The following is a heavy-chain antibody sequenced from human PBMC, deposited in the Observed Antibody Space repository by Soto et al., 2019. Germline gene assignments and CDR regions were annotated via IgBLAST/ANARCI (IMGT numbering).Heavy chain of an antibody. V-gene: IGHV4-39*01. CDR1: GDSIGSSTNY. CDR3: ARHEWLQLWLVTAY. D-gene: IGHD5-18*01. CDR2: IYHSGNT. Sequence: NPSETLSLTCSVSGDSIGSSTNYWGWIRQPPGKGLEWIGTIYHSGNTYYNPTLKSRVAISVDMSKNQFSLRLNSVTAADTAVYYCARHEWLQLWLVTAYWGQGALVTVSS. J-gene: IGHJ4*02.